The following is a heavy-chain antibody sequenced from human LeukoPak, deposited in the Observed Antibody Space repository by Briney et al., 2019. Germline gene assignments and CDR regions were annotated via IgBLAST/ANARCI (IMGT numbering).Heavy chain of an antibody. D-gene: IGHD2-8*01. CDR1: GFPFRPYD. J-gene: IGHJ4*02. V-gene: IGHV3-13*01. CDR2: TGTAGDN. CDR3: ARQNRNGFDY. Sequence: GGSLSLPCAASGFPFRPYDFPWVPQTTGKGVEWVSATGTAGDNWYSGSVKGRFTLSRKNAKSSMYLQMNSLRVGDTAVYYCARQNRNGFDYWGQGTLVTVSS.